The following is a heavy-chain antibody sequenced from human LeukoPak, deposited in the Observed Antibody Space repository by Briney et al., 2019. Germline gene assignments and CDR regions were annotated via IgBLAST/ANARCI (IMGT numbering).Heavy chain of an antibody. CDR1: GFSFSSYA. J-gene: IGHJ4*02. CDR3: ASDSGDY. D-gene: IGHD3-10*01. CDR2: ISYDGNNI. V-gene: IGHV3-30-3*01. Sequence: GGSLRLSCAASGFSFSSYAMHWVRQAPGKGLEWVAVISYDGNNIYYADSVKGRFTISRDNSKNTLYLQMNSLRVEDTAVYYCASDSGDYWGQGTLVAVSS.